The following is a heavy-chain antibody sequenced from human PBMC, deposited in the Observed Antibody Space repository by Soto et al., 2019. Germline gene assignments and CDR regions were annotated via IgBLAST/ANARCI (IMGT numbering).Heavy chain of an antibody. CDR2: IYYSGST. D-gene: IGHD6-13*01. V-gene: IGHV4-31*03. CDR3: ARGIAAAGPNCFDP. CDR1: GGSISSGGYY. Sequence: SETLSLTCTVSGGSISSGGYYWSWIRQHPGKGLEWIGYIYYSGSTYYNPSLKSRVTISVDTSKTQFSLKLSSVTAADTAVYYCARGIAAAGPNCFDPWGQGTLVTSPQ. J-gene: IGHJ5*02.